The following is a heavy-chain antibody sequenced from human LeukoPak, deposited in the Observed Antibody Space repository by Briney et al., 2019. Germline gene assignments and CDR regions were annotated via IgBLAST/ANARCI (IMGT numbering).Heavy chain of an antibody. V-gene: IGHV4-39*01. CDR1: GVSISSSSYY. CDR3: ARLSPGAIVGADFDY. J-gene: IGHJ4*02. Sequence: SETLSLTCTVSGVSISSSSYYWGWIRQPPGKGLEWIGSIYYSGSTYYNPSLKSRVTISVDTSKNQFSLKLSSVTAADTAAYYCARLSPGAIVGADFDYWGQGTLVTVSS. CDR2: IYYSGST. D-gene: IGHD1-26*01.